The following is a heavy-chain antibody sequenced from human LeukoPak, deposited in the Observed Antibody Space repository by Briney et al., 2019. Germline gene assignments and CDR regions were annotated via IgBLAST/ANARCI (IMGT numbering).Heavy chain of an antibody. D-gene: IGHD6-13*01. CDR2: IYYSGST. V-gene: IGHV4-30-4*01. Sequence: PSETLSLTCTVSGDSISSGDYYWSWIRQPPGKGLEWIGYIYYSGSTYYNPSLKSRVTISVDTSKNQFSLKVTSVTATDAAVYYCARVHSGNSSSWYAYWYFDLWGRGTLVTVSS. CDR3: ARVHSGNSSSWYAYWYFDL. CDR1: GDSISSGDYY. J-gene: IGHJ2*01.